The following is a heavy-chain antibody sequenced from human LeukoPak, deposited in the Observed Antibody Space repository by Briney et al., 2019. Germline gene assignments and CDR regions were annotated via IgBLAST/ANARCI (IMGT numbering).Heavy chain of an antibody. CDR1: GFTFSSYG. Sequence: GRSLRLSCAASGFTFSSYGMHWVRQAPGKGLEWVAVISYDGSNKYYADSVKGRFAISRDNSKNTLYLQMNSLRAEDTAVYYCAKGGSYFDYWGQGTLVTVSS. J-gene: IGHJ4*02. D-gene: IGHD1-26*01. CDR3: AKGGSYFDY. V-gene: IGHV3-30*18. CDR2: ISYDGSNK.